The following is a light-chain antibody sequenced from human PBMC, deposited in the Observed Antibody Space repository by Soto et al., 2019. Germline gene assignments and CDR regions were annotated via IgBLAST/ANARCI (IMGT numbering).Light chain of an antibody. Sequence: DIVMTQSPLSLPVTPGEPASISCRSSQSLLHSSGYNYLHWYLQKPGQSPQLLIYLASSRAPGVPDRFSGSGSGTHFTLTISRVEAEDVGFYYCLQPQRGLTFGQGTKLEIK. CDR3: LQPQRGLT. V-gene: IGKV2-28*01. CDR2: LAS. J-gene: IGKJ2*01. CDR1: QSLLHSSGYNY.